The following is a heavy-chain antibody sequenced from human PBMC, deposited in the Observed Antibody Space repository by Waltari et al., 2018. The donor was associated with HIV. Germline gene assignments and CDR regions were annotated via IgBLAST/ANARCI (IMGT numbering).Heavy chain of an antibody. V-gene: IGHV3-53*01. CDR2: VYLGGST. Sequence: VQLVESGARLIQPGGSLSLSWAASGFRVSDHYMGWVRQAPGKRPEWVSVVYLGGSTDYADSVRGRFTTSRDESKNMLYLQMNSLRAEDTAVYYCARALTRGLWDSWGQGTLVSVSS. J-gene: IGHJ4*02. CDR3: ARALTRGLWDS. D-gene: IGHD3-10*01. CDR1: GFRVSDHY.